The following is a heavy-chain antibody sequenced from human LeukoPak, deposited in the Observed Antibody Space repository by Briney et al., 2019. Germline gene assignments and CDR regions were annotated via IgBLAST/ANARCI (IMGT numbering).Heavy chain of an antibody. V-gene: IGHV4-4*07. Sequence: PSETLSLTCTVPGGSISSYYWSWIRQPAGKGLEWIGRIYTSGSTNYNPSLKSRVTMSVDTSKNQFSLKLSSVTAADTAVYYCARSGRGYSGYEVDYWGQGTLVTVSS. CDR2: IYTSGST. CDR1: GGSISSYY. D-gene: IGHD5-12*01. J-gene: IGHJ4*02. CDR3: ARSGRGYSGYEVDY.